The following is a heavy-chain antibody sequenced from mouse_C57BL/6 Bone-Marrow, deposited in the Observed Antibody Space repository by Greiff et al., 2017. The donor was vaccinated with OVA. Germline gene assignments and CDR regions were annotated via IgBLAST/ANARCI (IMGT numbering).Heavy chain of an antibody. CDR3: TRAGWLLLYWYFDV. Sequence: EVKLMESGEGLVKPGGSLKLSCAASGFTFSSYAMSWVRQTPEKRLEWVAYISSGGDYTYYADTVKGRFTISRDNARNTLSLQMSSLKSEDTAMYYCTRAGWLLLYWYFDVWGTGTAVTVTS. V-gene: IGHV5-9-1*02. D-gene: IGHD2-3*01. CDR1: GFTFSSYA. CDR2: ISSGGDYT. J-gene: IGHJ1*03.